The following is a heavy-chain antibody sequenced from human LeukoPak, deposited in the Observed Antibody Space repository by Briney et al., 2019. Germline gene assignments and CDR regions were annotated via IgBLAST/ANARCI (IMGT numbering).Heavy chain of an antibody. D-gene: IGHD3-10*01. V-gene: IGHV4-38-2*02. Sequence: SETLSLTCAVSGYSISSAYYWGWIRQPPGKGLEWIGSILHSGSTYYNPSLKSRVTISVDTSKNHFSLKLTSVTAADTAVYYCARDSGVRGEIDFWGQGTLVIGSS. J-gene: IGHJ4*02. CDR1: GYSISSAYY. CDR2: ILHSGST. CDR3: ARDSGVRGEIDF.